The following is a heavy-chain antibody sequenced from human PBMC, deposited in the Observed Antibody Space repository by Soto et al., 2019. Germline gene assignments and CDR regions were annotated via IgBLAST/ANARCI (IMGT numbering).Heavy chain of an antibody. CDR2: IYSSGST. V-gene: IGHV4-59*01. J-gene: IGHJ4*02. CDR3: ARDHPHSYGVYYFDY. Sequence: SETLSLTCTVSGGSISKYYWSWIRQSPGKGLEWIGYIYSSGSTKYNPSLQSRVTISVDTSKNQVSLKVSSVTAADTAVYYCARDHPHSYGVYYFDYWGQGTPVTVSS. CDR1: GGSISKYY. D-gene: IGHD5-18*01.